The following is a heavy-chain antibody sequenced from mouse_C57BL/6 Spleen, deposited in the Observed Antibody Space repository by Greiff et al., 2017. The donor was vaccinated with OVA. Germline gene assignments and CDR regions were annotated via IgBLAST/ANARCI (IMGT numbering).Heavy chain of an antibody. J-gene: IGHJ3*01. CDR1: GYTFTDYY. CDR3: AGGYDGAWFAY. V-gene: IGHV1-26*01. Sequence: VQLQQSGPELVKPGASVKISCKASGYTFTDYYMNWVKQSHGKSLEWIGDINPNNGGTSYNQKFKGKATLTVDKSSSTAYMELRSLTSEDSAVYYCAGGYDGAWFAYWGQGTLVTVSA. CDR2: INPNNGGT. D-gene: IGHD2-2*01.